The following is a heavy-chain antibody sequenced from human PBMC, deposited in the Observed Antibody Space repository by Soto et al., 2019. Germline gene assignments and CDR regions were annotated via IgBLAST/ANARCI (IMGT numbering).Heavy chain of an antibody. D-gene: IGHD2-2*02. J-gene: IGHJ4*02. CDR1: GGTFSSYT. V-gene: IGHV1-69*02. CDR2: IIPILGIA. Sequence: QVQLVQSGAEVKKPGSSVKVSCKASGGTFSSYTISWVRQAPGQGLEWMGRIIPILGIANYEQKFQGRVTITADKSTSTASLELSSLRSEDTAVYYCAMEYCISTSCYRDYWGQGTLVTVSS. CDR3: AMEYCISTSCYRDY.